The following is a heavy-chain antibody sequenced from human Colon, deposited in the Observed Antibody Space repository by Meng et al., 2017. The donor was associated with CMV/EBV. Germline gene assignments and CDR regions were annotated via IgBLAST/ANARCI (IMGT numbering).Heavy chain of an antibody. CDR2: IIPIFGTA. D-gene: IGHD3-16*01. V-gene: IGHV1-69*05. CDR3: ARVALGGRAQGHYYYGMDV. CDR1: GGTFSSYA. J-gene: IGHJ6*02. Sequence: SVKVSCKASGGTFSSYAISWVRQAPGQGLEWMGGIIPIFGTANYAQKFQGRVTITTDESTSTAYMELSSLRSEDTAVYYRARVALGGRAQGHYYYGMDVWGQGTTVTVS.